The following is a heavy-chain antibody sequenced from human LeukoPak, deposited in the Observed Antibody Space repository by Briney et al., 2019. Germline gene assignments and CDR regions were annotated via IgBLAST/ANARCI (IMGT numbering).Heavy chain of an antibody. J-gene: IGHJ4*02. V-gene: IGHV3-23*01. D-gene: IGHD2-2*01. CDR2: ISGSGDST. CDR1: GFTFSSYA. Sequence: PGGSLRLSCAASGFTFSSYAMSWVRQAPGRGLEWVSAISGSGDSTYYTDSVKGRFTISRVNSKNSLYLQMNSLRAEDTAVYYCAKGDSGWAIVPAAIAYWGQGTLVTVSS. CDR3: AKGDSGWAIVPAAIAY.